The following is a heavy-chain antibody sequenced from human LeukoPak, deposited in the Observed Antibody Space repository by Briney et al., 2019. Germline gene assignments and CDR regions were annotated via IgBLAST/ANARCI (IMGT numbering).Heavy chain of an antibody. D-gene: IGHD3-22*01. J-gene: IGHJ6*04. Sequence: GESLKISCKGSGYSFTSYWIGWVRQMPGKGLEWMGIIYPGDSDTRYSPSFQGQVTISADKSINTAYLQWSSLKASDTAMYYCARITGYYDSSGYSAMDVWGKGTTVTVSS. CDR3: ARITGYYDSSGYSAMDV. CDR1: GYSFTSYW. CDR2: IYPGDSDT. V-gene: IGHV5-51*01.